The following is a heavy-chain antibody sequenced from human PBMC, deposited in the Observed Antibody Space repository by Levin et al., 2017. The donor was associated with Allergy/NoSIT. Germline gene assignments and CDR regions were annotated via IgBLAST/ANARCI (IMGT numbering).Heavy chain of an antibody. CDR1: GGSISSGGYS. V-gene: IGHV4-30-2*01. CDR2: IYHSGSS. D-gene: IGHD2-15*01. CDR3: ARGEADYCSGVTCYAEYFQH. Sequence: SETLSLTCAVSGGSISSGGYSWSWIRQPPGKGLEWIGYIYHSGSSYYNPSLKSRVTISVDRSKNQFSLKLTSVTAADTAVYYCARGEADYCSGVTCYAEYFQHWGQGTLVTVSS. J-gene: IGHJ1*01.